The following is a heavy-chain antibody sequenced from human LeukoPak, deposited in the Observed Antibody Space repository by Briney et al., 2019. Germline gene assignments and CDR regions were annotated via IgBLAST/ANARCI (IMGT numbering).Heavy chain of an antibody. CDR2: ISSSSSYI. V-gene: IGHV3-21*01. J-gene: IGHJ6*03. CDR3: ARASSDITMVRGVISYYYYYYMDV. CDR1: GFTFSSYS. D-gene: IGHD3-10*01. Sequence: GGSLRLSCAASGFTFSSYSMNWVRQAPGKGLEWVSSISSSSSYIYYADSVKGRFTISRDNAKNSLYMQMNSLRDEDTAVYYCARASSDITMVRGVISYYYYYYMDVWGKGTTVTISS.